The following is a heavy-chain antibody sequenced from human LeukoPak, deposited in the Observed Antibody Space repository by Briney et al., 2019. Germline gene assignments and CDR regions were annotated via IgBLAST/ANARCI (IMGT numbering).Heavy chain of an antibody. V-gene: IGHV1-69*13. Sequence: SVKVSCKASGGTFSSYAISWVRQAPGQGLEWMGGIIPIFGTANYAQKFQGRVTITADESTSTAYMELSSLRSDDTAVYYCARGYYYHFDIDVWGQGTTVTVSS. CDR1: GGTFSSYA. CDR2: IIPIFGTA. J-gene: IGHJ6*02. CDR3: ARGYYYHFDIDV.